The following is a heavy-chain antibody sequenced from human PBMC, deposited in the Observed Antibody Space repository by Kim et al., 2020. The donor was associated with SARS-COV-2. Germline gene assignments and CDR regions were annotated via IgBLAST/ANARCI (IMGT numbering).Heavy chain of an antibody. D-gene: IGHD3-3*01. Sequence: GGSLRLSCAASGFTFSSYAMHWVRQAPGKGLEWVALISYDGSNKYYADSVKGRFTISRDNSKNTLYLQMNSLRAEDTAVYYCARGGITIFGVVTPGYCGMDVWGQGTTVTVSS. J-gene: IGHJ6*02. CDR2: ISYDGSNK. CDR1: GFTFSSYA. CDR3: ARGGITIFGVVTPGYCGMDV. V-gene: IGHV3-30-3*01.